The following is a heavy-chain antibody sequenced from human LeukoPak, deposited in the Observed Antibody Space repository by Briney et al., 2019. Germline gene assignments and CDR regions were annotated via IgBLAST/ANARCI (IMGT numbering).Heavy chain of an antibody. CDR3: ARLSRDYYYYGMDV. V-gene: IGHV4-59*08. CDR2: IYYSGST. CDR1: GGSISSYY. J-gene: IGHJ6*02. Sequence: PSETLSLTCTVSGGSISSYYWSWIRQPPGKGLEWIGYIYYSGSTNYNPSLKSRVTISVDTSKNQFSLKLSSVTAADTAVYYCARLSRDYYYYGMDVWGQGTTVTVSS.